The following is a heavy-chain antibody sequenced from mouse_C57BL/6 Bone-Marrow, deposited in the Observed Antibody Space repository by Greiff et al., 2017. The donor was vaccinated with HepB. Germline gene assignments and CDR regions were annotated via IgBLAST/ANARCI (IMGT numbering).Heavy chain of an antibody. J-gene: IGHJ1*03. CDR1: GYTFTDYD. V-gene: IGHV1-18*01. CDR3: ARITTVVATPATSWYFDV. D-gene: IGHD1-1*01. Sequence: VQLQQSGPELVKPGASVKIPCKASGYTFTDYDMDWVKQSHGKSLEWIGDINPNNGGTIYNQKFKGKATLTVDKSSSTAYMELRSLTSEDTAVYYCARITTVVATPATSWYFDVWGTGTTVTVSS. CDR2: INPNNGGT.